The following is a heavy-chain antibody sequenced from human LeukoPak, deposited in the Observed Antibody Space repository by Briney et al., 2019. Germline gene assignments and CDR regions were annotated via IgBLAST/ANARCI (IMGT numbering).Heavy chain of an antibody. V-gene: IGHV3-30-3*01. CDR1: GFTFSSYV. CDR2: ISYDGSNK. D-gene: IGHD1-26*01. CDR3: AREWDFEA. Sequence: GSLRLSCAASGFTFSSYVMHWVRQAPGKGLEWVAVISYDGSNKHYADSVKGRFTISRDNSKNTLYLQMNSLRAEDTAVYYCAREWDFEAWGQGTTVTVS. J-gene: IGHJ6*02.